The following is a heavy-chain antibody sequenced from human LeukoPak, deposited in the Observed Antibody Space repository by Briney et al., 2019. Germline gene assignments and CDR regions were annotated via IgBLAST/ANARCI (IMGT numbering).Heavy chain of an antibody. CDR3: AKDSGYSYGHGLDY. CDR1: GFTFSTYN. V-gene: IGHV3-30*02. D-gene: IGHD5-18*01. Sequence: GGSLRLSCAASGFTFSTYNMHWVRQAPGKELEWVALMLSDESNKYHADSVKGRFTISRDNSKNALFLQMNSLRDEDTAVYYCAKDSGYSYGHGLDYWGQGTLVTVSS. J-gene: IGHJ4*02. CDR2: MLSDESNK.